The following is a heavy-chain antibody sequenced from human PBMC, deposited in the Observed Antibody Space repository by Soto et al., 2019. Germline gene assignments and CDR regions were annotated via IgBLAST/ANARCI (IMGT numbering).Heavy chain of an antibody. CDR2: IYYNGTT. CDR1: GGATGNYY. CDR3: ARSFYP. J-gene: IGHJ5*02. V-gene: IGHV4-59*01. Sequence: QLQLQESGPGLVKPSETLSLTCIVSGGATGNYYWSWIRQPPGKGLEWIGYIYYNGTTHYNPSLRSRVTISVDMSKNHLSLTLTSVTAADTAMYYCARSFYPWGQGTLVIVSS.